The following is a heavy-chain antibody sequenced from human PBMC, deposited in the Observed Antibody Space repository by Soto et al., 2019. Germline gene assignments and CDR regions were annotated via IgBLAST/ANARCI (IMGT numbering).Heavy chain of an antibody. CDR3: AREDGLVGGTSAFDY. J-gene: IGHJ4*02. CDR2: INGRSNYK. D-gene: IGHD1-26*01. Sequence: PGGSLRLSCASSGFTFSTYTMNWVRQAPGKGLEWVSSINGRSNYKYYTDSVKGRFTISRDNAKNSLYLQMNRLRAEDTAVYYCAREDGLVGGTSAFDYWGRGALVTVSS. V-gene: IGHV3-21*01. CDR1: GFTFSTYT.